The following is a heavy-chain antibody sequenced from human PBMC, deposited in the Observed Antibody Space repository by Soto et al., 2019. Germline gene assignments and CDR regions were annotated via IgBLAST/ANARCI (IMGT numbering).Heavy chain of an antibody. CDR1: GGSIIRSSYS. D-gene: IGHD2-15*01. Sequence: SETLSLTCTVSGGSIIRSSYSFSCIRQPPGNGLEWIGTLYYSGNAYYNPSLKSRVTISVDTSKNQFSLKLSSVTAADTAVYYCATRQGGSYNWFDPWGQGTLVTVSS. V-gene: IGHV4-39*01. CDR3: ATRQGGSYNWFDP. J-gene: IGHJ5*02. CDR2: LYYSGNA.